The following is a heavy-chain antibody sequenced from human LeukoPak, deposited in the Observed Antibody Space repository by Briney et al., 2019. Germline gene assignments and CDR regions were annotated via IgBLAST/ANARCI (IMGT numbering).Heavy chain of an antibody. J-gene: IGHJ4*02. D-gene: IGHD6-19*01. Sequence: GGSLRLSCAASGFTFSSYAMSWVRQAPGKGLEWVSAISGSGGSTYYADSVKGRFTISRDNSKNTLYLQMNSLRAEDTAVYYCAKDRGDSSGWFGVSDYDYWGQGTLVTVSS. V-gene: IGHV3-23*01. CDR3: AKDRGDSSGWFGVSDYDY. CDR1: GFTFSSYA. CDR2: ISGSGGST.